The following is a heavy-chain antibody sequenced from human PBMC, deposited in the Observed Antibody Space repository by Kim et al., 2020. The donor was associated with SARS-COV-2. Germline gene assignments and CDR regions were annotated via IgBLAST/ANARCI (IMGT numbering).Heavy chain of an antibody. J-gene: IGHJ4*02. Sequence: GGSLRLSCAASGFTFSSYTMSWVRQAPGKGLEWVSIISAGGGNTFYADSVKGRFTVSRDNSKSTLYLQMNSLRAEDTAVYYCAKDVAPGGGIDFDYWGQGTPVTVSS. D-gene: IGHD3-16*01. CDR3: AKDVAPGGGIDFDY. V-gene: IGHV3-23*01. CDR1: GFTFSSYT. CDR2: ISAGGGNT.